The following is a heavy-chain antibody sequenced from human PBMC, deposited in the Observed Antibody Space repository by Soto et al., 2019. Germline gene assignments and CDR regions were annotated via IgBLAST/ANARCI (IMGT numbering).Heavy chain of an antibody. CDR3: ARDNYCGADCYSGIFDY. D-gene: IGHD2-21*02. CDR1: GFTFSDYY. Sequence: PGWSLRLSCAGSGFTFSDYYMSWIRQAPGKGLEWVSYISGSGTTIYYADSVRGRFTISRDNTKNSLYLQMNSLRAEDTAAYYCARDNYCGADCYSGIFDYWGQGNPVTVSS. CDR2: ISGSGTTI. V-gene: IGHV3-11*01. J-gene: IGHJ4*02.